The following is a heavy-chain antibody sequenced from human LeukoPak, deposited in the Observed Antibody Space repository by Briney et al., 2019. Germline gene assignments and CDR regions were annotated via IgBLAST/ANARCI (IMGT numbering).Heavy chain of an antibody. CDR3: VRASSYHGSRSYYNPWFDP. V-gene: IGHV4-4*07. CDR1: GGSISSYY. Sequence: PSETLSLTCTVSGGSISSYYWSWIRQPAGKALEWMGRISTSGSTNYNPPLTNRSTMSLDTYKNQFSLKLSSVTAADTAVYYCVRASSYHGSRSYYNPWFDPWGQGTLVTVSS. J-gene: IGHJ5*02. CDR2: ISTSGST. D-gene: IGHD3-10*01.